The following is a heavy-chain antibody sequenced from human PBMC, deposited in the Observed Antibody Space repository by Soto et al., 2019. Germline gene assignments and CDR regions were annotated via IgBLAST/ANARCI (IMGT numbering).Heavy chain of an antibody. CDR1: GFTFSMHW. CDR2: IKQDGGEK. D-gene: IGHD6-6*01. Sequence: QPVGSLRLSCEASGFTFSMHWMSWVRQAPGKGLEWVANIKQDGGEKYYVGSVKGRFTISRENAKNSLYLQMNSLRAEDTAVYYCVREGPLGYWGQGTLVTVSS. CDR3: VREGPLGY. J-gene: IGHJ4*02. V-gene: IGHV3-7*01.